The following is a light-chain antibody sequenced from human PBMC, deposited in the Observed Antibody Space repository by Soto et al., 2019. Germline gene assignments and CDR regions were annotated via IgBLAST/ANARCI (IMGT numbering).Light chain of an antibody. Sequence: QSVLTQPASVSGSPGQSITLSCTGTSSDIGGYDYVSWYQRHPGKAPKLIIYDVNNRPSGVSNRFPGSKSGNTASLTISGLQAEDEADYYCTSYASGSSHVVFGGGTKLTVL. CDR3: TSYASGSSHVV. CDR2: DVN. V-gene: IGLV2-14*01. CDR1: SSDIGGYDY. J-gene: IGLJ2*01.